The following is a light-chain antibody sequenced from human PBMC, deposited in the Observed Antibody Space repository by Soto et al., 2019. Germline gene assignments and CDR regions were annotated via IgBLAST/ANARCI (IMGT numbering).Light chain of an antibody. V-gene: IGKV1-39*01. CDR2: AAS. CDR1: QSISNS. Sequence: DIQMTQSPSSLSASVGDRVTITCRASQSISNSVNWYQQKPGKAPKLLISAASRLQSGVPSRFIGSGSGTDFTLTITSLQQEDFASYYCQQGYSTPADTFGQGNKREI. J-gene: IGKJ2*01. CDR3: QQGYSTPADT.